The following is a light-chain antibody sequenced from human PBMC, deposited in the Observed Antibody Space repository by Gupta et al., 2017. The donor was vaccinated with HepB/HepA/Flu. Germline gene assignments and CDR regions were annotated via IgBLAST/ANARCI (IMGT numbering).Light chain of an antibody. J-gene: IGLJ2*01. CDR1: SGHSTYI. V-gene: IGLV4-60*03. Sequence: QPVLTQSSSASASLGSSVKLTCTLSSGHSTYIIAWHQQQPGKAPRYLMKLEGSGTYNKGSGVPDRFSGSSSGADRYLTISNLQSEDEADYYCETWDSKVFGGRTKLTVL. CDR2: LEGSGTY. CDR3: ETWDSKV.